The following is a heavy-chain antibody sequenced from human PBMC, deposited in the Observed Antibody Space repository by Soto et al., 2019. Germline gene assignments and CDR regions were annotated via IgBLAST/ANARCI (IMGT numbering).Heavy chain of an antibody. V-gene: IGHV4-34*01. Sequence: SETLSLTCAVYGGSFSGYYWSWIRQPPGKGLEWIGEINHSGSTNYNPSLKSRVTISVDTSKNQFSLKLSSVTAADTAVYYCARGSSIAAAVDYWGQGTLVTVSS. CDR2: INHSGST. D-gene: IGHD6-6*01. J-gene: IGHJ4*02. CDR3: ARGSSIAAAVDY. CDR1: GGSFSGYY.